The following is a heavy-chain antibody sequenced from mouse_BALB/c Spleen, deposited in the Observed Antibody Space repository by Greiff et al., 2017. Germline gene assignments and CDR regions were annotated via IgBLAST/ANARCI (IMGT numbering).Heavy chain of an antibody. CDR1: GFTFSSYA. J-gene: IGHJ3*01. D-gene: IGHD1-2*01. Sequence: EVKVEESGGGLVKPGGSLKLSCAASGFTFSSYAMSWVRQTPEKRLEWVASISSGGSTYYPDSVKGRFTISRDNARNILYLQMSSLRSEDTAMYYCAREGNYYGPWFAYWGQGTLVTVSA. CDR2: ISSGGST. V-gene: IGHV5-6-5*01. CDR3: AREGNYYGPWFAY.